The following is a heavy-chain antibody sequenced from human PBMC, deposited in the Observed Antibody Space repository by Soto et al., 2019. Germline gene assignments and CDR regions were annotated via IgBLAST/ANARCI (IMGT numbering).Heavy chain of an antibody. CDR3: AAVQESPYSMGI. CDR1: GITFNRSA. D-gene: IGHD2-15*01. CDR2: IVVGSGNR. Sequence: QMQLVQSGPEVKKPGTSVKVSCKASGITFNRSAIQWVRQARGQRPEWVGWIVVGSGNRDYAQKFQERVTITSDMSTSTAYMELSSLRSEDTSVYYCAAVQESPYSMGIWGQGTTVSVSS. V-gene: IGHV1-58*02. J-gene: IGHJ6*02.